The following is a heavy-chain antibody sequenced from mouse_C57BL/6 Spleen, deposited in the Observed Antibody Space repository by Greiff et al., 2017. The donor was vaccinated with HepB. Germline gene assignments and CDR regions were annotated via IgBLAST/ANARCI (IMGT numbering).Heavy chain of an antibody. CDR1: GYTFTDYY. CDR3: ARGYYYGSTWYFDV. D-gene: IGHD1-1*01. V-gene: IGHV1-19*01. CDR2: INPYNGGT. Sequence: EVQLQQSGPVLVKPGASVKMSCKASGYTFTDYYMNWVKQSHGKSLEWIGVINPYNGGTSYNQKFKGKATLTVDKSSSTAYMALNSLTSEDSAVYYCARGYYYGSTWYFDVWGTGTTVTVSS. J-gene: IGHJ1*03.